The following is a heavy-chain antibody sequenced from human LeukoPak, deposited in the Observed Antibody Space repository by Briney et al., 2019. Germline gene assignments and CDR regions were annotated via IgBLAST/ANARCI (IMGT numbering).Heavy chain of an antibody. D-gene: IGHD4-17*01. CDR2: ISWDDGK. CDR3: AHSGGYGDYPNWFDP. Sequence: SGPTLVNPTQTLTLTCTFSGFSLSTSGVGVGWIRQPPGKALESLALISWDDGKRYGPSLKSRLTITKDTSKNQVVLTMTNMDPVDTATYYCAHSGGYGDYPNWFDPWGQGTLVTVSS. V-gene: IGHV2-5*05. J-gene: IGHJ5*02. CDR1: GFSLSTSGVG.